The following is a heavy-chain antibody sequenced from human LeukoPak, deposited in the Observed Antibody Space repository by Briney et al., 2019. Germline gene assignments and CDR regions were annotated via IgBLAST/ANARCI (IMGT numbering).Heavy chain of an antibody. CDR2: ISGSGGST. V-gene: IGHV3-23*01. D-gene: IGHD1-26*01. J-gene: IGHJ6*02. Sequence: GGSLRLSCAASGFTFSSYAMSWVRQAPVKGMEWVSAISGSGGSTYYADSAKGRFTISRDNSKNTLYLQMNSLRAEDTAVYYCAKGSLGSVGATLYYYGMDVWGQGTTVTVSS. CDR3: AKGSLGSVGATLYYYGMDV. CDR1: GFTFSSYA.